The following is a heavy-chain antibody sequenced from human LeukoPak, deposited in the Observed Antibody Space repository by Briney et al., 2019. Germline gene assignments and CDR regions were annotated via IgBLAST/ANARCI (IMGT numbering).Heavy chain of an antibody. CDR2: IYYSGST. CDR3: ARAYRDYGGNSD. CDR1: GGSISSYY. D-gene: IGHD4-23*01. V-gene: IGHV4-59*12. J-gene: IGHJ4*02. Sequence: PSETLSLTCTVSGGSISSYYWRWIRQPPGKGLEWIGYIYYSGSTNYNPSLKSRVTISVDRSKNQFSLKLSSVTAADTAVYYCARAYRDYGGNSDWGQGTLVTVSS.